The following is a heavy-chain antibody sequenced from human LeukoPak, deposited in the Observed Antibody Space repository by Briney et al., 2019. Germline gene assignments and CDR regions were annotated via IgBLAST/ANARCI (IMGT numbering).Heavy chain of an antibody. D-gene: IGHD3-22*01. J-gene: IGHJ4*02. CDR3: SRESRNYYDSSGYLS. CDR2: ISAYNGNT. V-gene: IGHV1-18*01. Sequence: ASVKVSCKASGYTFTSYGISWVRQAPGQGLEWMGWISAYNGNTNYAQKLQGRVTMTTDTSTSTAYMELRSLRSDDTAVYFCSRESRNYYDSSGYLSWGQGTLVTVSS. CDR1: GYTFTSYG.